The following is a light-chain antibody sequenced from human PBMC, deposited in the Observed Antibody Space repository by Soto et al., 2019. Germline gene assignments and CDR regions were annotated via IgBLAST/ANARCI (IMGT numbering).Light chain of an antibody. Sequence: EIVLTQSPATLSLSPGERATLSCRASQSVGSYLAWYQQKLGQAPRLLIYDASNRATGIPARFSGSGSGTDFTLTISSLEPEDFAVYYCQQGPKWPPWTFGQGTKVEIK. V-gene: IGKV3-11*01. CDR1: QSVGSY. CDR3: QQGPKWPPWT. CDR2: DAS. J-gene: IGKJ1*01.